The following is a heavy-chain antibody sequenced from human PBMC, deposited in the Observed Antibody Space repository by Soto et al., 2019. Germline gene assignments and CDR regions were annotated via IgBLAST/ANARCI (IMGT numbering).Heavy chain of an antibody. CDR1: GFTFNNYA. D-gene: IGHD1-26*01. CDR3: ALRKTGSYFDY. Sequence: PGGSLRLSCAGSGFTFNNYAMIWVRQAPGTGLEWVSGIGASGAGTYYADSVMGRFTISRDNSKNTLHLQMNSLRAEDTAVYYCALRKTGSYFDYWGQGTLVTVSS. CDR2: IGASGAGT. V-gene: IGHV3-23*01. J-gene: IGHJ4*02.